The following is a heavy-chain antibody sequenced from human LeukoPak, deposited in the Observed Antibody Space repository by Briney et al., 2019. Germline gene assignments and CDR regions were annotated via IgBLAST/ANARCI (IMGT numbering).Heavy chain of an antibody. CDR3: ARVFFDIFFGMDV. D-gene: IGHD3-9*01. CDR1: GYTFTGYY. CDR2: INPNSGGT. Sequence: ASVKVSCKASGYTFTGYYIYWVRQAPGQGLEWMGWINPNSGGTKYVEKFQDRVTMTGDTSISTAYMELSRLRSDDTAVYYCARVFFDIFFGMDVWGQGTTVTVSS. J-gene: IGHJ6*02. V-gene: IGHV1-2*02.